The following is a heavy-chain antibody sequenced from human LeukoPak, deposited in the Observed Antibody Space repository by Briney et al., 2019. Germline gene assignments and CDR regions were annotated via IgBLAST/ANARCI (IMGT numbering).Heavy chain of an antibody. CDR1: GFTFDDYA. CDR3: AKGYCSSTSCYDFDY. D-gene: IGHD2-2*01. CDR2: ISWNSGNM. V-gene: IGHV3-9*01. Sequence: GGSLRLSCEVSGFTFDDYAMHWVRQAPGKGLEWVSGISWNSGNMGYADSVKGRFTISRDNAKNSLYLQMNSLRAEDTALYYCAKGYCSSTSCYDFDYWGQGTLVTVSS. J-gene: IGHJ4*02.